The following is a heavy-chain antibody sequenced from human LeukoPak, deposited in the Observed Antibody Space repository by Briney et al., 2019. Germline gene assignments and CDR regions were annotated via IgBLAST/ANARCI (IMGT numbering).Heavy chain of an antibody. CDR2: IIPIFGTA. CDR3: ARALREDIVVVPAAPPYYYGMDV. D-gene: IGHD2-2*01. V-gene: IGHV1-69*01. CDR1: GGTFSSYA. Sequence: ASVKVSCKASGGTFSSYAISWVRQVPGQGLEWMGGIIPIFGTANYAQKFQGRVTITADESTSTAYMELSSLRSEDTAVYYCARALREDIVVVPAAPPYYYGMDVWGKGTTVTVSS. J-gene: IGHJ6*04.